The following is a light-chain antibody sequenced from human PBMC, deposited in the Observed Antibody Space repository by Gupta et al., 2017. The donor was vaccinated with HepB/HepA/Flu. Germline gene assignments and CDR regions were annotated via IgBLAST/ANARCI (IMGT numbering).Light chain of an antibody. Sequence: IQLTLSPSFLSASVGDRFTITCRASQAISSYVAWYQQKPGKAPNLLIYAAFTLQNGVPSRFSGSGSGTEFTLKISRLEPEDVATYYCQQLELVPRTFGQGTKVEIK. CDR2: AAF. V-gene: IGKV1-9*01. CDR1: QAISSY. CDR3: QQLELVPRT. J-gene: IGKJ1*01.